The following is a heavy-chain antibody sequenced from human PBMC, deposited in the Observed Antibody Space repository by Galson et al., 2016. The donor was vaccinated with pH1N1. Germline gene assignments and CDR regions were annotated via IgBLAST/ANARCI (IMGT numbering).Heavy chain of an antibody. V-gene: IGHV4-39*01. D-gene: IGHD3-10*01. CDR2: IYYSGST. J-gene: IGHJ4*02. Sequence: SETLSLTCTVSGGSISNSTYYWGWIRQPPGKGLEWIGRIYYSGSTYYNPSLKSRVTISADMSKNQFSLKLSSVTAADTAVHYCARQNLPAVREDEYYFDDWGQGTLVTVSS. CDR3: ARQNLPAVREDEYYFDD. CDR1: GGSISNSTYY.